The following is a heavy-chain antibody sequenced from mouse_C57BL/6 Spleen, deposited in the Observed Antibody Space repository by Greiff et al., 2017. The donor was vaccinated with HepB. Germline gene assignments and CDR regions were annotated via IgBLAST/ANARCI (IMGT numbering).Heavy chain of an antibody. D-gene: IGHD1-1*01. CDR1: GYTFTSYW. J-gene: IGHJ2*01. CDR3: AIIYYYGSRYFDD. Sequence: VPLQQPGAELVRPGSSVKLSCKASGYTFTSYWMHWVKQRPIQGLEWIGNIDPSDSETHYNQKFKDKATLTVDKSSIRAYMQLSSLTSEDSAVYYCAIIYYYGSRYFDDWGQGTTLTVSS. CDR2: IDPSDSET. V-gene: IGHV1-52*01.